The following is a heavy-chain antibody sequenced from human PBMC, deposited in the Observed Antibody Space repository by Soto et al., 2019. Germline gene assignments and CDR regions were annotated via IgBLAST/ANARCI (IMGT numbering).Heavy chain of an antibody. CDR3: AHHSYDYIWGSLLDP. CDR2: IYWDDDK. CDR1: GFSLSTSGVG. D-gene: IGHD3-16*01. J-gene: IGHJ5*02. Sequence: QITLKESGPTLVKPTQTLTLTCTFSGFSLSTSGVGVGWIRQPPGKALEWLALIYWDDDKRYSPSLKSRLTITKDTSKNQVVLTMTNMDPVDTATYYSAHHSYDYIWGSLLDPWGQGTLVTVSS. V-gene: IGHV2-5*02.